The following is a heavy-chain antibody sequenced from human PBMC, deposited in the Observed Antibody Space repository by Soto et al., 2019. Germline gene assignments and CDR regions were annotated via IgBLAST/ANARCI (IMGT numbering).Heavy chain of an antibody. D-gene: IGHD3-22*01. V-gene: IGHV1-69*13. CDR2: IIPIFGTA. CDR1: GGTFSSYA. CDR3: ASYDSSGYYYYYGMDV. Sequence: ASVKVSCKASGGTFSSYAISWVRQAPGQGLEWMGGIIPIFGTANYAQKFQGRVTITADESTSTAYMELSSLRSEDTAVYYYASYDSSGYYYYYGMDVWGQGTTVTVSS. J-gene: IGHJ6*02.